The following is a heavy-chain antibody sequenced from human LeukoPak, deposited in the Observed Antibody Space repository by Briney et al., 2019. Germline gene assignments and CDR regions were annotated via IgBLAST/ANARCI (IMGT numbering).Heavy chain of an antibody. CDR1: GFTFSSYA. Sequence: GRSLRLSCAASGFTFSSYAMHWVRQAPGKGLEWVAVISYDGSNKYYADSVKGRFTISRDNSKNTLYLQMNSLRAEDTAVYYCARGSGSSQFDYWGQGTLVTVSS. V-gene: IGHV3-30-3*01. CDR2: ISYDGSNK. CDR3: ARGSGSSQFDY. D-gene: IGHD1-26*01. J-gene: IGHJ4*02.